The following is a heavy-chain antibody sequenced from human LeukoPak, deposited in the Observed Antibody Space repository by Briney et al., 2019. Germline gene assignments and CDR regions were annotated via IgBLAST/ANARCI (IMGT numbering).Heavy chain of an antibody. V-gene: IGHV1-69*06. J-gene: IGHJ3*02. CDR2: IIPIFGTA. Sequence: SVKVSCKASGGTFSSYATSWVRQAPGQGLEWMGGIIPIFGTANYAQKFQGRVTITADKSTSTAYMELSSLRTEDTAVYYCARVIRVRAFDIWGQGTMVTVSS. CDR1: GGTFSSYA. CDR3: ARVIRVRAFDI.